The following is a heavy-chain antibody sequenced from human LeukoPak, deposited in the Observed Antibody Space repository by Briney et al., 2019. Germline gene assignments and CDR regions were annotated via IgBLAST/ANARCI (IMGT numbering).Heavy chain of an antibody. CDR1: GFSFSRYA. D-gene: IGHD5-24*01. V-gene: IGHV3-64D*06. CDR2: ITGNGGST. J-gene: IGHJ4*02. Sequence: GRSLRLSCAASGFSFSRYAMHWVRQAPGKGLETVSAITGNGGSTFYADSVKGRFTISRDNSKNTLYLQMSSLRAEDTAMYYCARRDDYSAYDCWGQGTLVTVSS. CDR3: ARRDDYSAYDC.